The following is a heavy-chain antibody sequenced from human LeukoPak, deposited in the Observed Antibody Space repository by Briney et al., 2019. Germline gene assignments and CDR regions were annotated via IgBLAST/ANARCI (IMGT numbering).Heavy chain of an antibody. V-gene: IGHV3-53*01. J-gene: IGHJ4*02. CDR2: IYADGTA. CDR1: EFIVSNNY. D-gene: IGHD5-24*01. CDR3: ARGVEMAAIFFSV. Sequence: GGSLRLLCAASEFIVSNNYMSWCRQAPRKGLEWVSVIYADGTAYYADSVKGRFTISRDMFKNTVYLQMNSLRAEDTALYYCARGVEMAAIFFSVWGQGTLVTVSS.